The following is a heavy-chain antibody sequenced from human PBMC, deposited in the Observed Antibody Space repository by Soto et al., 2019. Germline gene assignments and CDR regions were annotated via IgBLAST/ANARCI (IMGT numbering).Heavy chain of an antibody. V-gene: IGHV1-2*02. J-gene: IGHJ4*02. Sequence: QVQLVQSGAEVKESGASVKVSCKASGYTFSGYYIHWVRQAPGQAPEWVGEIGPKSGDTRYAQKFQGRVTMTKDTSITTVYMELRNLSPDDTAVYFCGRGRSGEIVIFYWGQSTLVTVHS. CDR2: IGPKSGDT. CDR3: GRGRSGEIVIFY. D-gene: IGHD5-12*01. CDR1: GYTFSGYY.